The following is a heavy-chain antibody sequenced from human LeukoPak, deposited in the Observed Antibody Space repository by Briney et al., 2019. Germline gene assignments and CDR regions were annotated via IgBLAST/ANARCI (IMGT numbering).Heavy chain of an antibody. V-gene: IGHV3-53*01. CDR2: IYSGGST. D-gene: IGHD3-10*01. CDR1: GFTVSSNY. Sequence: PGGSLRLSCAASGFTVSSNYMSWVRQAPGKGLEWVSVIYSGGSTYYADSVKGRFTISRDNSKNILYLQMNSLRAEDTAMYYCARVKAGYYYYMDVWGKGTTVTVSS. J-gene: IGHJ6*03. CDR3: ARVKAGYYYYMDV.